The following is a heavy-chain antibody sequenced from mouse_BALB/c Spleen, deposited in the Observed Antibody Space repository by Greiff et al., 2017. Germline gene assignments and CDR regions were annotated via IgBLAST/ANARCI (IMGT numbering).Heavy chain of an antibody. CDR1: GFTFSSFG. J-gene: IGHJ4*01. CDR3: ARGDYAPFYAMDY. CDR2: ISSGSSTT. V-gene: IGHV5-17*02. Sequence: EVMLVESGGGLVQPGGSRKLSCAASGFTFSSFGMHWVRQAPEKGLEWVAYISSGSSTTYYADTVKGRFTISRDNPKNTLFLQMTSLRSEDTAMYYCARGDYAPFYAMDYWGQGTSVTVSS. D-gene: IGHD2-4*01.